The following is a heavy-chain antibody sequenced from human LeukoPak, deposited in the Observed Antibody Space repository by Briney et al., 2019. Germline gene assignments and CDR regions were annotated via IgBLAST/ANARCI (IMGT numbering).Heavy chain of an antibody. Sequence: ASVKVSCKASGYTFTGYYMHWVRQAPGQGLEWMGWINPNSGGTNYAQKFQGWVTMTRDTSISTAYMELSRLRSDDTAVYYCARGMKQHRLGDWFDPWGQGTLVTVSS. V-gene: IGHV1-2*04. J-gene: IGHJ5*02. CDR3: ARGMKQHRLGDWFDP. D-gene: IGHD6-25*01. CDR2: INPNSGGT. CDR1: GYTFTGYY.